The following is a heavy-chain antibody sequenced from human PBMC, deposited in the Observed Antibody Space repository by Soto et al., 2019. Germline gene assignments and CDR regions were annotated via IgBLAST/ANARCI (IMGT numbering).Heavy chain of an antibody. CDR3: ARDLERPGEAYYYGMDV. V-gene: IGHV6-1*01. J-gene: IGHJ6*02. Sequence: SQTLSLTCAISGDSVSSNSAAWNWIRQSPSRGLEWLGRTYYRSKWYNDYAVSVISRITINPDTSKNQFSLQLNSVTPEDTAVYYCARDLERPGEAYYYGMDVWGRGTTVTVSS. CDR2: TYYRSKWYN. D-gene: IGHD1-26*01. CDR1: GDSVSSNSAA.